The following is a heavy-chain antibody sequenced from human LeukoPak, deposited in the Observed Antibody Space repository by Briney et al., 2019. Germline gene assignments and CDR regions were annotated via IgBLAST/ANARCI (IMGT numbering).Heavy chain of an antibody. CDR3: ARGPFWSGYYDD. V-gene: IGHV3-21*04. Sequence: PGGSLRLSCAASGFTFSSYSMNWVRQAAGKGLEWVSSISSSSSYIYYADSVKGRFTISRDNAKNSLYLQMNSLRAEDTAVYYCARGPFWSGYYDDWGQGTLVTVSS. CDR2: ISSSSSYI. CDR1: GFTFSSYS. D-gene: IGHD3-3*01. J-gene: IGHJ4*02.